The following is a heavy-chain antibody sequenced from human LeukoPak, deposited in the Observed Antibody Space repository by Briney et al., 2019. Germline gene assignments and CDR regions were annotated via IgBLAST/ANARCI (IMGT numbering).Heavy chain of an antibody. V-gene: IGHV1-46*01. CDR2: VNPSGGST. J-gene: IGHJ4*02. D-gene: IGHD2/OR15-2a*01. CDR1: GYTFTSYY. CDR3: ARRHKYYYQIDY. Sequence: ASVKVSCKASGYTFTSYYLHWVRQAPGQGLEWMGMVNPSGGSTSYAQKFQGRVTMTRDTSTTTVYMELSSLRSDDTAVFYCARRHKYYYQIDYWGQGTLVTVSS.